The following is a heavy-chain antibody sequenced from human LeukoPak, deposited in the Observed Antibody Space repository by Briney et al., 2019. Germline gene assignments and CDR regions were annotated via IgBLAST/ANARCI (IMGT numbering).Heavy chain of an antibody. J-gene: IGHJ4*02. CDR2: ISWNSGSI. D-gene: IGHD1-26*01. V-gene: IGHV3-9*01. CDR3: ARDRHIVGDYYTHY. Sequence: GGSLRLSCAASGFTFDDYAMHWVRQAPGKGLEWVSGISWNSGSIGYADSVKGRFTISRDNAKNSLYLQMNSLRAEDTAVYYCARDRHIVGDYYTHYWGQGTLVTVSS. CDR1: GFTFDDYA.